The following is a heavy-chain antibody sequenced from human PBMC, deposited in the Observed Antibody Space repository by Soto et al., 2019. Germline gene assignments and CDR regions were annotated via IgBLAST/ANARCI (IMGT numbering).Heavy chain of an antibody. CDR1: GGSISSYY. V-gene: IGHV4-59*01. CDR2: IYYSGST. CDR3: ARANWNYVDY. D-gene: IGHD1-20*01. Sequence: SETLSLTCTVSGGSISSYYWSWIRQPPGKGLEWIGYIYYSGSTNYNPSLKSRVTISVDTSKNQFSLKLSSVTAADTAVYYCARANWNYVDYWGQGTLVTVSS. J-gene: IGHJ4*02.